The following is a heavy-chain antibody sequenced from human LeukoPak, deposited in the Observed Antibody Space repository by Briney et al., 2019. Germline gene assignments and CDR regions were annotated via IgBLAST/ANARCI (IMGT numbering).Heavy chain of an antibody. CDR2: ITPSGGAT. CDR3: AKVGVAGGYYWFDP. CDR1: EFTFSSYA. V-gene: IGHV3-23*01. D-gene: IGHD6-19*01. Sequence: GGSLRLSCAASEFTFSSYAMSWVRRAPGKGLEWVSTITPSGGATYYVDSVKGRFTISRDNSKNTLYLQMNSLRAEDTAVYYCAKVGVAGGYYWFDPWGQGTLVTVSS. J-gene: IGHJ5*02.